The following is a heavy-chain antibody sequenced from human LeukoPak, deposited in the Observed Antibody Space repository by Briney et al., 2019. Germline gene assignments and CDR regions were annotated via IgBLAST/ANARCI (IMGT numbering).Heavy chain of an antibody. V-gene: IGHV3-21*01. Sequence: GGSLRLSCAASGFTFSSYSMNWVRQAPGKGLEWVSSISSSSSYIYYADSVKGRLTISRDNANNSLYLQMNSLRAEDTAVNVSARGKGLDILTGFVDYWGQGTLVTVSS. CDR2: ISSSSSYI. CDR1: GFTFSSYS. CDR3: ARGKGLDILTGFVDY. D-gene: IGHD3-9*01. J-gene: IGHJ4*02.